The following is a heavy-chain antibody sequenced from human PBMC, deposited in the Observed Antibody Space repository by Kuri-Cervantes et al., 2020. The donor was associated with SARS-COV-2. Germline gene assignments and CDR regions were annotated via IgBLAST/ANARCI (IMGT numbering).Heavy chain of an antibody. V-gene: IGHV3-23*01. CDR2: ISGSGGST. D-gene: IGHD6-6*01. CDR1: GFTFSSYA. J-gene: IGHJ4*02. Sequence: ETLSLTCAASGFTFSSYAMSWVRQAPGKGLEWVSAISGSGGSTYYADSVKGRFTISRDNSKNTLYLQMNSLRAEDTAVYYCARGRAARYFDYWGQGTLVTVSS. CDR3: ARGRAARYFDY.